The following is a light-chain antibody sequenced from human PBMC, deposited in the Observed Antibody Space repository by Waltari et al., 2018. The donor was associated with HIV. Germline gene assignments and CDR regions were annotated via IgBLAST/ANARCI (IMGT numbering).Light chain of an antibody. CDR1: SLRNYY. V-gene: IGLV3-19*01. CDR3: HSRDSSGNHRV. J-gene: IGLJ3*02. Sequence: SSELTQDPSVSVALGQTVRITCQGDSLRNYYASWYQQKPGQAPILVIYGKNKRPSGISDRFSASNSGDTVSLTITGAQAEDEADYYCHSRDSSGNHRVFGGGSKLTVL. CDR2: GKN.